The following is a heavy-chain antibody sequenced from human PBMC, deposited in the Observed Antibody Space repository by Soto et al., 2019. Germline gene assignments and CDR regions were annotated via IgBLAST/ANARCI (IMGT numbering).Heavy chain of an antibody. Sequence: QVQLQESGPGLVKPSQTLSLPCTVSGGSIGSSGYYWTWIGQHPGKGREWIGNIYDSGMTYYNPSLKSRLTISEDASKNQFSLELSSVTAADSAVYYCARERLTYYSDSSAYLFVFWCQGTLVTVSS. J-gene: IGHJ5*01. CDR2: IYDSGMT. V-gene: IGHV4-31*03. D-gene: IGHD3-22*01. CDR3: ARERLTYYSDSSAYLFVF. CDR1: GGSIGSSGYY.